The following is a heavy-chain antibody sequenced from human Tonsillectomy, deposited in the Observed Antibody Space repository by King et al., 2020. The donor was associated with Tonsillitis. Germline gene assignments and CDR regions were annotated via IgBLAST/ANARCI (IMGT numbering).Heavy chain of an antibody. Sequence: QLVQSGGGLVQPGGSLRLSCAASGFTFSSYAMSWVRQAPGKGLEWVSAISGGGGSTDYADSVKGRFTISRDNSKNTLYLQRNSLRAEDTAVYYCANSPSVYDSIDYWGQGTLVTVSS. J-gene: IGHJ4*02. D-gene: IGHD5/OR15-5a*01. CDR2: ISGGGGST. V-gene: IGHV3-23*04. CDR3: ANSPSVYDSIDY. CDR1: GFTFSSYA.